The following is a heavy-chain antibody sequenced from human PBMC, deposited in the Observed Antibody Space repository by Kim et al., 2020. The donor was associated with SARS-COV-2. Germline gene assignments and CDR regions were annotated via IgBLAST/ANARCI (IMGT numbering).Heavy chain of an antibody. CDR3: ARDGRGSYSLFLIDY. CDR2: ISYDGSNK. D-gene: IGHD1-26*01. CDR1: GFTFSSYG. J-gene: IGHJ4*01. V-gene: IGHV3-33*05. Sequence: GGSLRLSCAASGFTFSSYGMHWVRQAPGKGLEWVAVISYDGSNKYYADSVKGRFTISRDNSKNTLYLQMNSLRAEDTAVYYCARDGRGSYSLFLIDYWG.